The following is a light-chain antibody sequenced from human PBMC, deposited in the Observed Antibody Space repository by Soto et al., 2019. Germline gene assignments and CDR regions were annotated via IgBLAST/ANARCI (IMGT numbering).Light chain of an antibody. Sequence: EIVLTQSPGTLSLSQGERATLSCRASQSVSSSYLAWYQQKPGQAPRLLIYGASSRATGIPDRFSGSGSGTDFTLTISRLEPEDFAVYYCQQYGSPFGQGTRLEN. V-gene: IGKV3-20*01. CDR1: QSVSSSY. CDR2: GAS. J-gene: IGKJ5*01. CDR3: QQYGSP.